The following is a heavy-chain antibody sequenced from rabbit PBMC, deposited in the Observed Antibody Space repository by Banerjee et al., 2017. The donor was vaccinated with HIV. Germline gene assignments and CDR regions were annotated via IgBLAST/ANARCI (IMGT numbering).Heavy chain of an antibody. Sequence: QEQLEESGGDLVKPEGSLTLTCTASGFSFSNKGVMCWVRQAPGKGLEWIACINTSTGNTVYATWAKGRFTISRDNAQNTVFLQMNSLTAADTATYFCVRDLAGVIGWNFGLWGPGTSSPS. D-gene: IGHD4-1*01. V-gene: IGHV1S45*01. CDR3: VRDLAGVIGWNFGL. J-gene: IGHJ4*01. CDR2: INTSTGNT. CDR1: GFSFSNKGV.